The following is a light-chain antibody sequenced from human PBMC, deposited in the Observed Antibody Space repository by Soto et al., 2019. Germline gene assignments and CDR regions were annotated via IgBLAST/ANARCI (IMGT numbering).Light chain of an antibody. CDR3: NSFTDSSLYV. CDR1: SSDVGGYNY. Sequence: QSVLTQPASVSGSPGQSITISCTGTSSDVGGYNYVSWYQQHPGKAPKLMIYEVSNRPSGVSNRFSGSRSGNTASLTISGLQADDEADYYCNSFTDSSLYVFGAGTKVTVL. CDR2: EVS. J-gene: IGLJ1*01. V-gene: IGLV2-14*01.